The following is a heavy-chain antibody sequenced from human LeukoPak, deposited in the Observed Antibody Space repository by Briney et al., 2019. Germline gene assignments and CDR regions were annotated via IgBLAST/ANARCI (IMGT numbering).Heavy chain of an antibody. CDR1: GFTFSSYA. Sequence: GGSLRLSCAASGFTFSSYAVSWVRQAPGKGLEWVSAISGSGGSTYYANSVKGRFTISRDNSKNTLYLQMNSLRPEDTAVYYCARDGSYCSGGTCYSVVRFDYWGQGTLVTVSS. CDR3: ARDGSYCSGGTCYSVVRFDY. V-gene: IGHV3-23*01. D-gene: IGHD2-15*01. J-gene: IGHJ4*02. CDR2: ISGSGGST.